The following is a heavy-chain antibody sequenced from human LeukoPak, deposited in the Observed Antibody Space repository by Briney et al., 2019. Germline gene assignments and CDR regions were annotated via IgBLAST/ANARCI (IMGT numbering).Heavy chain of an antibody. CDR2: ISGSGGST. CDR3: AKDTGSGSYTPHFDY. CDR1: GFTFSSYA. V-gene: IGHV3-23*01. Sequence: KSGGSLRLSCAASGFTFSSYAMGWVRQAPGKGLEWVSAISGSGGSTYYADSVKGRFTISRDNSKNTLYLQMNSLRAEDTAVYYCAKDTGSGSYTPHFDYWGQGTLVTVSS. J-gene: IGHJ4*02. D-gene: IGHD3-10*01.